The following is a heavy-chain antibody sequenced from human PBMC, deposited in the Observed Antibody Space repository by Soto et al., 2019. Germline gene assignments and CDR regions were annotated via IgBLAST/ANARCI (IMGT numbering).Heavy chain of an antibody. D-gene: IGHD6-13*01. Sequence: EVQVVETGGGLIQPGGSLRLSCAASGFTVSSNYMSWVRQAPGKGLEWVSVIYSGGSTYYADSVKGRFTISRDNSKNTLYLQMNSLRAEDTAVYYCARVISSSWSDEQTAFDIWGQGTMVTVSS. CDR1: GFTVSSNY. CDR2: IYSGGST. V-gene: IGHV3-53*02. J-gene: IGHJ3*02. CDR3: ARVISSSWSDEQTAFDI.